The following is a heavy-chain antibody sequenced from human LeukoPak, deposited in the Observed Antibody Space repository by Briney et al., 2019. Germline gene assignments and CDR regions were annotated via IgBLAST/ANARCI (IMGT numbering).Heavy chain of an antibody. V-gene: IGHV3-23*01. Sequence: GGSLRLSCAASGFTFSNYAMRWVRQAPGKGLEWVSGISGSGGTTYYADSVKGRFTISRDNSKNTLYLQMNSLRAEDTAVYYCAKEGSSGWLDFDIWGQGTMVTVSS. D-gene: IGHD6-19*01. CDR1: GFTFSNYA. J-gene: IGHJ3*02. CDR2: ISGSGGTT. CDR3: AKEGSSGWLDFDI.